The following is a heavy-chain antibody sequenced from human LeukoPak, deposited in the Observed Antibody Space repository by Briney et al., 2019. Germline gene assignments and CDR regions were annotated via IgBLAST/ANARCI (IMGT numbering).Heavy chain of an antibody. Sequence: GGSLRLSCAASGFTFSSYGMHWVRQAPGKGLEWVAVISYDGSNKYYADSVKGRFTIPRDNSKNTLYLQMNSLRAEDTALYYCARVIREGIAVAGGAFDIWGQGTMVTVSS. CDR2: ISYDGSNK. CDR3: ARVIREGIAVAGGAFDI. D-gene: IGHD6-19*01. V-gene: IGHV3-30*03. CDR1: GFTFSSYG. J-gene: IGHJ3*02.